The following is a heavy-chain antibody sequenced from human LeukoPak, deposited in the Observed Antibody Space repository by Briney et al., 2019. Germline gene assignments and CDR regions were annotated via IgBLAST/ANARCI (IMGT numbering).Heavy chain of an antibody. V-gene: IGHV5-51*01. D-gene: IGHD6-19*01. CDR3: ARVLAVAGHDAFDI. CDR1: GYTFSAYW. CDR2: IYPGDSDT. Sequence: GESLKISCKGSGYTFSAYWIGWVRQMPGKGLEYMGIIYPGDSDTRYSPSFQGQITVSADKSISTAYLQWSSLKASDSAMYYCARVLAVAGHDAFDIWSQGTLVIVSS. J-gene: IGHJ3*02.